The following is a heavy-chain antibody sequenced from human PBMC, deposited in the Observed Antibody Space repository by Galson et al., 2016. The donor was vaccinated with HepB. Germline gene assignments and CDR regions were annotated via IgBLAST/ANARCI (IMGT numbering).Heavy chain of an antibody. D-gene: IGHD3-3*01. Sequence: SLRLSCAASGITLTTYSMNWVRQAPGKGLEWVSSISGSSTYIYYAESVKGRFTISRDNAKNSLFLQMNSLRAEDTALYYCARSYYDFWSGLGYWGQGTLVTVSS. V-gene: IGHV3-21*04. CDR3: ARSYYDFWSGLGY. CDR2: ISGSSTYI. CDR1: GITLTTYS. J-gene: IGHJ4*01.